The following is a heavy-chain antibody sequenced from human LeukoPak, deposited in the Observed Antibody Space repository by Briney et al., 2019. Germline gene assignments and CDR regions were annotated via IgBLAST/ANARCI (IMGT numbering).Heavy chain of an antibody. CDR1: GGSISSYY. V-gene: IGHV4-4*07. D-gene: IGHD6-19*01. Sequence: SETLSLTCTVSGGSISSYYWSWIRQPPGKGLEWIGRIYTSGSTNYNPSLKSRVTMSVDTSKNQFSLKLSSVTAADTAVYYCARVDSSGWYLFDYWGQGTLVTVSS. CDR3: ARVDSSGWYLFDY. CDR2: IYTSGST. J-gene: IGHJ4*02.